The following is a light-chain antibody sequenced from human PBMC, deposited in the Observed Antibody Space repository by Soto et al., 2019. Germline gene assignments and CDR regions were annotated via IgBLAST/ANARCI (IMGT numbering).Light chain of an antibody. V-gene: IGKV3-20*01. CDR1: QSINNRY. Sequence: EIVLTQSPGTLSLSPGERATLSCRASQSINNRYLAWYQQKPGQAPRLLIYAASCRATSIPDRFSGSGSGTDFTLTISRLEPEDFAVYYCQQFGSSPGFTFGPGTKVDIK. CDR2: AAS. CDR3: QQFGSSPGFT. J-gene: IGKJ3*01.